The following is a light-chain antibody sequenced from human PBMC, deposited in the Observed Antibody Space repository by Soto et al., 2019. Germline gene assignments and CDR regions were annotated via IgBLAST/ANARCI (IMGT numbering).Light chain of an antibody. J-gene: IGKJ4*01. Sequence: EILMTQSPATLSVSPGERATLSCRASQSVSSNLAWYQQKPGQAPRLLIYGASTRATGIPARFSGSGSGTEFTLTISSLQSEDFAVYYCQQYNNLPPRVTFGGGTKVDIK. CDR2: GAS. CDR3: QQYNNLPPRVT. V-gene: IGKV3-15*01. CDR1: QSVSSN.